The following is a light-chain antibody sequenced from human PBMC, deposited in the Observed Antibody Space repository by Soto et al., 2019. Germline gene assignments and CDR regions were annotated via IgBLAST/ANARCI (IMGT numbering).Light chain of an antibody. V-gene: IGKV1-39*01. Sequence: DIPMTQSPSSLSASVGDRVTITCRTSQSIDSYLNWYQEKPGRAPNLLMYAASSLQSGVPSRFSGSGSGTGFTLTITSLQPEDFATYYCQQSYSMPWTFGQGTKVEVK. CDR2: AAS. CDR1: QSIDSY. CDR3: QQSYSMPWT. J-gene: IGKJ1*01.